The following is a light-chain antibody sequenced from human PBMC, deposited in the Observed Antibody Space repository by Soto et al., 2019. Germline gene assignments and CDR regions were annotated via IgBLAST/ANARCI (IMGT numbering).Light chain of an antibody. CDR1: QSISSSY. CDR2: GAS. V-gene: IGKV3-20*01. CDR3: QQYASSPWA. J-gene: IGKJ1*01. Sequence: EIVLTQSPCTLSLSPGERATLSCRASQSISSSYLAWYQQKPGQAPRLLIYGASSRATGVPDRISGSGSGTDFALTIHRLEAEDFAVYYCQQYASSPWAFGQGTKVDI.